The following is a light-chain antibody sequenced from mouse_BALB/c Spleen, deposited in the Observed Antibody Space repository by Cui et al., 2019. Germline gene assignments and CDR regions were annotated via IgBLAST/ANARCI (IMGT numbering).Light chain of an antibody. CDR2: KAS. Sequence: QMNQSPSSLSASLGDTITITCHASQNINVWLSWCQQKPGNIPKLLIYKASNLHTGVPSRFSGSGSGTGFTLTISSLQPEDIATYYCQQGQSYPLTFGSGTKLEIK. V-gene: IGKV11-125*01. CDR1: QNINVW. J-gene: IGKJ4*01. CDR3: QQGQSYPLT.